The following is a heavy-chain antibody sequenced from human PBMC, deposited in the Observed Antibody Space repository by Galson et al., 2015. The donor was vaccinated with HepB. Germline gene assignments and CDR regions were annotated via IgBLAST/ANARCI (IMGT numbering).Heavy chain of an antibody. J-gene: IGHJ4*02. CDR1: GYTFTSYG. CDR2: ISAYNGNT. CDR3: AGPRDGCNYERFDY. Sequence: SVKVSCKASGYTFTSYGISWVRQAPGQGLEWMGWISAYNGNTNYAQKLQGRVTMTTDTSTSTAYMELRSLRSDDTAVYYCAGPRDGCNYERFDYWGQGTLVTVSS. V-gene: IGHV1-18*04. D-gene: IGHD5-24*01.